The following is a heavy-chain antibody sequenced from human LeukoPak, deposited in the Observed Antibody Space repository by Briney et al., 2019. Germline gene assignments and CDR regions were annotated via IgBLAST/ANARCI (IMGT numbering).Heavy chain of an antibody. CDR3: AANGGPFDF. Sequence: GGSLRLSCAASGLTFRNYWMSWVRQPPGKGREFVANIKQEGSEKYYLDSVKGRFTISRDNAKNSLYLQMNGLRAEDTAVYYCAANGGPFDFWGQGSLVTVSA. CDR1: GLTFRNYW. V-gene: IGHV3-7*05. CDR2: IKQEGSEK. D-gene: IGHD4-23*01. J-gene: IGHJ4*02.